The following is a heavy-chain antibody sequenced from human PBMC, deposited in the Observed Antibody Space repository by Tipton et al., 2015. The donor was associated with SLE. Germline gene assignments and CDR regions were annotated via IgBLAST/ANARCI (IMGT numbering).Heavy chain of an antibody. V-gene: IGHV1-69*05. J-gene: IGHJ4*02. CDR2: IIPFFGTA. CDR1: GGTFYSYA. Sequence: QSGAEVKKPGSSVKVSCKASGGTFYSYAISWVRQAPGQGLEWMGGIIPFFGTAQYAQKFQGRVTFTTDESTSTAYMELSSLRSDDAAVYYCARAGAYSYGYFDYWGQGTLVTVSS. CDR3: ARAGAYSYGYFDY. D-gene: IGHD5-18*01.